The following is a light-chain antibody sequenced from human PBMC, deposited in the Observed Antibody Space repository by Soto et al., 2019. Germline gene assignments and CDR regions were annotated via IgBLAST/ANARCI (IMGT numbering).Light chain of an antibody. CDR3: DSYAGSFERL. V-gene: IGLV2-14*01. Sequence: QSALTQPASVSGSRGQSITISCTGTRSDVGGYNYVSWYQHRPGKAPKLIIFEVNNRPSGVPSRFSGSKSGNTASLTISGLQAADEADYYCDSYAGSFERLFGGGTKLTVL. CDR2: EVN. CDR1: RSDVGGYNY. J-gene: IGLJ2*01.